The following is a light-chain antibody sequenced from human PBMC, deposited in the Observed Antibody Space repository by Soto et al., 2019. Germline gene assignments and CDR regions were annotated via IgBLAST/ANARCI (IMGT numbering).Light chain of an antibody. CDR3: HSYEANITPWV. CDR2: DVT. V-gene: IGLV2-14*01. Sequence: QSALTQPASVSGSPGQTITISCTGTAIYIGKCYCVYWYQQLPGKAPKLLIYDVTRRPSGGSNRFSGSKSGTAASLTMTGLQTEDEAHYYCHSYEANITPWVFGGGTKLTVL. J-gene: IGLJ3*02. CDR1: AIYIGKCYC.